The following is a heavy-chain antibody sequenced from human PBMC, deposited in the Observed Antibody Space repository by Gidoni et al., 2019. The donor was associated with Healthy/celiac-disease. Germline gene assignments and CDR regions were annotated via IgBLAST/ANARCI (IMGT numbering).Heavy chain of an antibody. Sequence: QVQLVQSGAEVKKPGSSVKVSCQASGGPFSSYALSWVRQAPGQGLEWMGGIIPIFGTANYAQKFQGRVTITADKSTSTAYMELSSLRSEDTAVYYCARASYNWNYPLPSYNWFDPWGQGTLVTVSS. CDR3: ARASYNWNYPLPSYNWFDP. CDR2: IIPIFGTA. D-gene: IGHD1-7*01. J-gene: IGHJ5*02. CDR1: GGPFSSYA. V-gene: IGHV1-69*06.